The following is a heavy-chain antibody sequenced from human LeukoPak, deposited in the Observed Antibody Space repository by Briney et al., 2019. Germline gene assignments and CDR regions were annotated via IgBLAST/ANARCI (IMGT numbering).Heavy chain of an antibody. CDR2: IRYDGSNK. CDR3: AKGTDIVATMVYYGMDV. D-gene: IGHD5-12*01. J-gene: IGHJ6*02. CDR1: GFTFNNYG. Sequence: GGSLRLSCAASGFTFNNYGMQWVRQAPGKGLEWVAVIRYDGSNKYYADSVKGRFTISRDNSKNTLYLQMNSLRAEDTAVYYCAKGTDIVATMVYYGMDVWGQGTTVTVSS. V-gene: IGHV3-30*02.